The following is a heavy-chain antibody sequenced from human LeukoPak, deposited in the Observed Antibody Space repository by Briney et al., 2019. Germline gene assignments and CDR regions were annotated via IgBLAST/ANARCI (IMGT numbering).Heavy chain of an antibody. Sequence: GGSLRLSCAAPGNYWMHWVRQAPGKGLVWVSHINSDGSWTSYADSVKGRFTISKDNAKNTVYLQMNNLRAEDTAVYYCVSFYETYWGRGTLVTVSS. V-gene: IGHV3-74*01. D-gene: IGHD2-2*01. CDR3: VSFYETY. CDR2: INSDGSWT. CDR1: GNYW. J-gene: IGHJ4*02.